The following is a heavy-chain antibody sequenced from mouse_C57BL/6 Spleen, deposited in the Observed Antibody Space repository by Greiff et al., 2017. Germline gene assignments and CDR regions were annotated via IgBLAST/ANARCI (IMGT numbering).Heavy chain of an antibody. V-gene: IGHV14-1*01. D-gene: IGHD2-2*01. CDR1: GFNIKDYY. CDR2: IDPEGGDT. Sequence: QLQQSGAELVRPGASVKLSCTASGFNIKDYYMHWVKQRPEQGLEWIGRIDPEGGDTEYAPKFQGKATMTADTSSNTAYLQLSSLTSEDTAVYYCTTDYGYDPWFAYWGQGTLVTVSA. CDR3: TTDYGYDPWFAY. J-gene: IGHJ3*01.